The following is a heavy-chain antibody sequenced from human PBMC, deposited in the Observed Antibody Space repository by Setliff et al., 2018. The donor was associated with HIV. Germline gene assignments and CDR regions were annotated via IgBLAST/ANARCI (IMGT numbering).Heavy chain of an antibody. CDR1: GFSFSSYS. CDR3: ARALIWGFDY. J-gene: IGHJ4*02. Sequence: GGSLRLSCGASGFSFSSYSMNWVRQAPGKGLEWVSYISGSSSPIYYADSVRGRFTISRDNSKNTVYLLMNSLRAEDTAVYYCARALIWGFDYWGQGTPVTVSS. CDR2: ISGSSSPI. V-gene: IGHV3-48*01. D-gene: IGHD3-16*01.